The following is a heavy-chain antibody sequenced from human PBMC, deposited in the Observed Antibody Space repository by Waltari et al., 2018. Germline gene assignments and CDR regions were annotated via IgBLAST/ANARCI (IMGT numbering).Heavy chain of an antibody. Sequence: EEQLVESGGGLIQPGESLRVSCAVSGFTFSRYWMNWVRQGPGKGLVWVARIKRDGGDTSYGDSVKGRFTISRDNAKNTVYLQMKSLRVEDTAVYYCARMARKTYSSPVAGRDYYYGMDVWGLGTTVTVSS. CDR3: ARMARKTYSSPVAGRDYYYGMDV. CDR2: IKRDGGDT. D-gene: IGHD6-13*01. CDR1: GFTFSRYW. V-gene: IGHV3-74*01. J-gene: IGHJ6*02.